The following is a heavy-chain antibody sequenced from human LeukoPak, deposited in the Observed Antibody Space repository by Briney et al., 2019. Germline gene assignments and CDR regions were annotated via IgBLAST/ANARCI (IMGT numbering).Heavy chain of an antibody. D-gene: IGHD3-22*01. J-gene: IGHJ4*02. CDR2: INPNSGGT. CDR1: GYTFTGYY. Sequence: ASVKVSCKASGYTFTGYYMHRVRQAPGQGLEWMGRINPNSGGTNYAQKLQGRVTMTRDTSISTAYMELSRLRSDDTAVYYCARESHSSGFIFDYWGQGTLVTVSS. CDR3: ARESHSSGFIFDY. V-gene: IGHV1-2*06.